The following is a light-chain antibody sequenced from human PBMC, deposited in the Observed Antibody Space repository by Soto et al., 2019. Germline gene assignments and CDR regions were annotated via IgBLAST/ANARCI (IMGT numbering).Light chain of an antibody. CDR3: QQYNSYPYT. CDR2: KAS. V-gene: IGKV1-5*03. CDR1: QTISTY. J-gene: IGKJ2*01. Sequence: DIQMTQSPSTLSASVGDRVTITCRASQTISTYLAWYQQRPGKAPKLLIYKASTVESGIPSRFSGSGSGTDFTLTISSLQPDDVATYYCQQYNSYPYTFGQGTTLKIK.